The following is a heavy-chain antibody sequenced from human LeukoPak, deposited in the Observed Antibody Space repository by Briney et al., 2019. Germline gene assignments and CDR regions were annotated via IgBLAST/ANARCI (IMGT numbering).Heavy chain of an antibody. CDR2: MSYDGSNK. Sequence: HSGGSLRLSCAASGFTFSNYGMHWVRQAPGKGLEWVAVMSYDGSNKYYADSVKGRFTISRDNSKNTLYLQMNSLRAEDTAVYYCAKGGIFDRPDAFDIWGQGTMVTVSS. J-gene: IGHJ3*02. CDR3: AKGGIFDRPDAFDI. CDR1: GFTFSNYG. D-gene: IGHD3-3*01. V-gene: IGHV3-30*18.